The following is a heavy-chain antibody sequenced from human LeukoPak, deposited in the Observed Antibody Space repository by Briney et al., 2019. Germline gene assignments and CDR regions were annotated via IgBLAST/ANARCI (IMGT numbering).Heavy chain of an antibody. CDR1: SYSITSGYY. CDR3: ARPDSGKSSLDY. Sequence: SETLSLTCAVSSYSITSGYYWGWIRQPPGEGLEWIGSIYYSGRTYYNPSLKSRVTISVDTSKNHFSLKLSSVTAADTAVYYCARPDSGKSSLDYWGQGTLVTVSS. J-gene: IGHJ4*02. D-gene: IGHD3-10*01. CDR2: IYYSGRT. V-gene: IGHV4-38-2*01.